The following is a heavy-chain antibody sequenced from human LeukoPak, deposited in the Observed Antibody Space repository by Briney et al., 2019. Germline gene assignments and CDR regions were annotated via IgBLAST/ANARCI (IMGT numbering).Heavy chain of an antibody. CDR2: ISYDGTYA. D-gene: IGHD2/OR15-2a*01. V-gene: IGHV3-30*04. CDR1: GLTFSSLA. J-gene: IGHJ4*02. CDR3: ATESSLSN. Sequence: GRSLRLSCAASGLTFSSLAMDWVRQAPGKGLEWVGDISYDGTYASYAASVRGRFTISRDNSKNTLYLQMNSLRTEDTAVCYCATESSLSNWGLGTLVTVSS.